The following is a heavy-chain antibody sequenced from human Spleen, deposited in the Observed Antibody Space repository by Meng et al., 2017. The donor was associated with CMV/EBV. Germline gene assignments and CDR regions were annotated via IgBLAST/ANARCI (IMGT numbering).Heavy chain of an antibody. CDR3: ARLRGPTPSGNAFDV. V-gene: IGHV3-9*01. Sequence: SLKISCAASGFTFDDYAMHWVRQGPGKGLEWVSGISWNSGSIGYADSVKGRFTISRDNAEKSLYLQMNSLRVEDTALYYCARLRGPTPSGNAFDVWGQGTVVTVSS. CDR1: GFTFDDYA. CDR2: ISWNSGSI. D-gene: IGHD1-26*01. J-gene: IGHJ3*01.